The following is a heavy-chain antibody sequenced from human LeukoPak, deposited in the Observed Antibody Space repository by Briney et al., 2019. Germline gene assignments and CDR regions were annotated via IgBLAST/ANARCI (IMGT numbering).Heavy chain of an antibody. J-gene: IGHJ4*02. D-gene: IGHD4-17*01. CDR2: IYHSGST. V-gene: IGHV4-38-2*02. CDR1: GYSISSGYY. Sequence: SETLSFTCTVSGYSISSGYYWGWIRQPPGKGLEWIGSIYHSGSTYYNPSLKSRVTISVDTSKNQFSLKLSSVTAADTAVYYCARDGAYGPDYFDYWGQGTLVTVSS. CDR3: ARDGAYGPDYFDY.